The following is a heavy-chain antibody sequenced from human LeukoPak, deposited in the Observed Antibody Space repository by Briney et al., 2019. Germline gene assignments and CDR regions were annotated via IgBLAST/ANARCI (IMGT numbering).Heavy chain of an antibody. CDR1: GGSFSGYY. V-gene: IGHV4-34*01. CDR2: INHSGST. J-gene: IGHJ4*02. CDR3: ARVVWYSSSWYSEPYFDY. D-gene: IGHD6-13*01. Sequence: SETLSLTCAVYGGSFSGYYWSWIRQPPGKGLEWIGEINHSGSTNYNPSLKSRVTISVDTSKNQFSLKLSSVTAADTAVYYCARVVWYSSSWYSEPYFDYWGQGTLVTVSS.